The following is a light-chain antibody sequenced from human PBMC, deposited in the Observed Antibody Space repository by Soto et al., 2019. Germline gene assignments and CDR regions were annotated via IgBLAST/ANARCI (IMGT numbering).Light chain of an antibody. CDR2: EVS. CDR3: VSYAGSNKKV. CDR1: SSDVGGYNY. J-gene: IGLJ2*01. V-gene: IGLV2-8*01. Sequence: QSVLTQPPSASGSPGQSGSISCTGSSSDVGGYNYVSWYQQHPGKAPKLMIYEVSKRPSGVPDRFSGSKSGNTASLTVSGLHAENEADYYCVSYAGSNKKVFGGGTKLTVL.